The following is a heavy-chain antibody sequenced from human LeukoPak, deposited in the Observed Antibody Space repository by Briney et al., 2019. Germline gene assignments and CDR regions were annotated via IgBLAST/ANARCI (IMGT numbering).Heavy chain of an antibody. CDR2: ISGSGGST. CDR3: AKDPFITMIVVVIT. CDR1: GFTVSTNY. J-gene: IGHJ5*02. D-gene: IGHD3-22*01. Sequence: GGSLRLSRAASGFTVSTNYMSWVRQAPGKGLERVSAISGSGGSTYYADSVKGRFTISRDNSKNTLYLQMNSLRVEDTAVYYCAKDPFITMIVVVITWGQGTLVTVSS. V-gene: IGHV3-23*01.